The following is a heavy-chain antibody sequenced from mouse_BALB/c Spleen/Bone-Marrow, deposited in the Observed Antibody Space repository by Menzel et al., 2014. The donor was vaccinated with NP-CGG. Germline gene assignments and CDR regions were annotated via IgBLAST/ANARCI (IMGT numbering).Heavy chain of an antibody. CDR2: IRNKANGYTT. CDR3: ARDIGGITLDY. CDR1: GFTFTDYY. V-gene: IGHV7-3*02. J-gene: IGHJ2*01. D-gene: IGHD1-1*01. Sequence: EVKVVESGGGLVQPGGSLRLSCATSGFTFTDYYMNWVRQPPGKALEWLGFIRNKANGYTTEYSASVKGRFTISRDTSQTILYLQMNTLRAEDSATYYCARDIGGITLDYWGQGTTLTVSS.